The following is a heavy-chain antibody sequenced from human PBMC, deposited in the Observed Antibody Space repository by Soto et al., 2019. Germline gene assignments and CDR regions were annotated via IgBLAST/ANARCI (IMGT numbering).Heavy chain of an antibody. CDR2: INHSGST. CDR3: ARLPGSYQGMDG. Sequence: NPSGTVCQTVVVANSANIGGGRYRNWLRPHPGKGLEWIGYINHSGSTNYNPSLKSRVTISVDTSKNQFSLKLSSVTAADTAVYYCARLPGSYQGMDGWGQGTTVTVSS. V-gene: IGHV4-31*11. D-gene: IGHD1-26*01. CDR1: NSANIGGGRY. J-gene: IGHJ6*02.